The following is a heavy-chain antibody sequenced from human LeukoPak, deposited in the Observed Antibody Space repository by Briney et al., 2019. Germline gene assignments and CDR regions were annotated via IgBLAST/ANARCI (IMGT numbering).Heavy chain of an antibody. Sequence: PGGSLRLSCAASGFTFDDYAMHWVRQAPGKGLEWVSLISGDGGSTYYADSVKGRFTISRDNSKNTLYLQMNSLRAEDTAVYYCAKDMVRGVISVNWFDPWGQGTLVTVSS. D-gene: IGHD3-10*01. CDR2: ISGDGGST. V-gene: IGHV3-43*02. CDR1: GFTFDDYA. CDR3: AKDMVRGVISVNWFDP. J-gene: IGHJ5*02.